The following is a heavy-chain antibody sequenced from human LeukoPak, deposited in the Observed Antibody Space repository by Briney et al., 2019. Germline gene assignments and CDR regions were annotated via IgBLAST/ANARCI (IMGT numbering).Heavy chain of an antibody. J-gene: IGHJ6*03. Sequence: AGGSLRLSCAASGFTFSSYSMHWVRQAPGKGLVWVSRINSDGSSTSYADSVKGRFTISRDNAKNTLYLQMNSLRAEDTAVYYCARDRPLITGTTYYYYMDVWGKGTTVTVPS. CDR3: ARDRPLITGTTYYYYMDV. CDR2: INSDGSST. D-gene: IGHD1-7*01. V-gene: IGHV3-74*01. CDR1: GFTFSSYS.